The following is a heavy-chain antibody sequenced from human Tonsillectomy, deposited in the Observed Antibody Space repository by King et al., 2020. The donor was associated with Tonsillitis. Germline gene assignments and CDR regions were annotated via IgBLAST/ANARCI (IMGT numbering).Heavy chain of an antibody. V-gene: IGHV4-34*01. J-gene: IGHJ2*01. CDR3: ARGRRARYFDL. CDR2: INQSGNT. Sequence: VQLQQWGAGLLKPSETLSLPCAVYGASFNSYYWSWIRQPPGKGLEWIGDINQSGNTNYNPSLKRRVTISIDTSKNQFSLRLSSVTAADTALYYCARGRRARYFDLWGRGTLVTVSS. CDR1: GASFNSYY.